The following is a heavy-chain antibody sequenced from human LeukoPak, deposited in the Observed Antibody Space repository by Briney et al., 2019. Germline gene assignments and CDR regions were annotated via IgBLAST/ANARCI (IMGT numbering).Heavy chain of an antibody. V-gene: IGHV3-66*01. CDR3: ARSPPGSYYYYGMDV. Sequence: GGSLRLSCAASGFTVSSNYMSWVRQAPGKGLEWVSVIYSGGSIYYADSVKGRFTISRDNSKNTLYLQMNSLRAEDTAVYYCARSPPGSYYYYGMDVWGQGTTVTVSS. CDR2: IYSGGSI. D-gene: IGHD1-14*01. J-gene: IGHJ6*02. CDR1: GFTVSSNY.